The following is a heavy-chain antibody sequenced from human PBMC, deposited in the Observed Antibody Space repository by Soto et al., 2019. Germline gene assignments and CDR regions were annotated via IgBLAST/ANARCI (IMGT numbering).Heavy chain of an antibody. D-gene: IGHD3-16*01. V-gene: IGHV1-69*06. CDR1: GGAFVNDA. Sequence: QVQLVQSGTEVKRPGYSVTVSCKSSGGAFVNDAITWVRQAPGQGLEWMGGVIPFSGAADYAQKFQGRVILTADTSASTAYMEVSSLRSDATAVYYCARDIGGGLHPWGQGTLVIVSS. J-gene: IGHJ5*02. CDR3: ARDIGGGLHP. CDR2: VIPFSGAA.